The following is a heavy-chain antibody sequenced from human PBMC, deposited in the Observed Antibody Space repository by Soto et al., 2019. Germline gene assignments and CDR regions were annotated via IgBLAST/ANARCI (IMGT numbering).Heavy chain of an antibody. CDR1: GYTFNTYG. J-gene: IGHJ5*02. D-gene: IGHD3-3*01. CDR2: ISAYDGKT. Sequence: GGPVKVSCKTSGYTFNTYGINWVRQAPGQGLELMGWISAYDGKTTYAEKFQGRVTLTTDTSTSTAYMELRSLRSDDTAIYYCARDPHEFWTSYWFDPWGQGTPVTVSS. V-gene: IGHV1-18*01. CDR3: ARDPHEFWTSYWFDP.